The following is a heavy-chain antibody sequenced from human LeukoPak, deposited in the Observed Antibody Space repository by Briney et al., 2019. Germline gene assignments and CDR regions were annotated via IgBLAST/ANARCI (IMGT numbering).Heavy chain of an antibody. J-gene: IGHJ4*02. D-gene: IGHD6-13*01. CDR2: ISSSGSTI. V-gene: IGHV3-48*03. CDR1: GFTFSSYE. Sequence: GGSLRLSCAASGFTFSSYEMNWVRQAPGKGLEWVSYISSSGSTIYYADSVKGRFTISRDNAKNSLYLQMNSLRAEDTAVYYCAPLPTGIGDYWGRGTLLTVSS. CDR3: APLPTGIGDY.